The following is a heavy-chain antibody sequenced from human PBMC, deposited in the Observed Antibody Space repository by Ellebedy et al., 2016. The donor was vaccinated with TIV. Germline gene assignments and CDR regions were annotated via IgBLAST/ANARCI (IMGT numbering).Heavy chain of an antibody. V-gene: IGHV3-33*06. CDR1: GFTFSSYG. J-gene: IGHJ6*02. CDR3: AKDEVFPYGMDV. CDR2: IWYDGSNK. Sequence: GGSLRLSCAASGFTFSSYGMHWVRQAPGKGLEWVAVIWYDGSNKYYADSVKGRFTISRDNSKNTLYLQMNSLRAEDTAVYYCAKDEVFPYGMDVWGQGTTVTVSS.